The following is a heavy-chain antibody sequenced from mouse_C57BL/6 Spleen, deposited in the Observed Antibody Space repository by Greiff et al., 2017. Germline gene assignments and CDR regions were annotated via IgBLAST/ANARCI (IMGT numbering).Heavy chain of an antibody. CDR2: ISSGSSTI. Sequence: EVQLVESGGGLVKPGGSLKLSCAASGFTFSDYGMHWVRQAPEKGLEWVAYISSGSSTIYYADTVKGRFTFSRDNAKNTLFLQMTSLRSEDTAMYYCARWDGYHWYFDVWGTGTTVTVSS. CDR1: GFTFSDYG. J-gene: IGHJ1*03. D-gene: IGHD2-3*01. CDR3: ARWDGYHWYFDV. V-gene: IGHV5-17*01.